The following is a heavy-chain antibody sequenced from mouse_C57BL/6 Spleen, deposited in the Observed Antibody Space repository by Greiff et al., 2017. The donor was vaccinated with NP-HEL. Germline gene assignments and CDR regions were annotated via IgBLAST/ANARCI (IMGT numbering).Heavy chain of an antibody. CDR1: GFTFSSYA. CDR2: ISDGGSYT. D-gene: IGHD1-1*01. J-gene: IGHJ2*01. CDR3: AREVLRGGYFDY. V-gene: IGHV5-4*01. Sequence: EVHLVESGGGLVKPGGSLKLSCAASGFTFSSYAMSWVRQTPEKRLEWVATISDGGSYTYYPDNVKGRFTISRDNAKNNLYLQMSHLKSEDTAMYYCAREVLRGGYFDYWGQGTTLTVSS.